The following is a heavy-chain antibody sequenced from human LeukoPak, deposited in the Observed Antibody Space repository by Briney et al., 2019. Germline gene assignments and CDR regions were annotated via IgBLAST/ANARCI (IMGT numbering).Heavy chain of an antibody. D-gene: IGHD4-17*01. CDR2: ISRSGTII. V-gene: IGHV3-48*03. J-gene: IGHJ6*02. CDR1: GFTFSGYE. CDR3: ARNVPHYGDYSAANYYYYGMDV. Sequence: GGSLRLSCAASGFTFSGYEMNWVRQAPGKGLEWVSYISRSGTIISYADSVKGRFTISRDNAKNSVYLQMNSLRAEDTAVYYCARNVPHYGDYSAANYYYYGMDVWGQGTTVTVSS.